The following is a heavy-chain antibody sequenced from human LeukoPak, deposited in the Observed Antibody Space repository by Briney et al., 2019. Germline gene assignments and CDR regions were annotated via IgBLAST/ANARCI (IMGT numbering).Heavy chain of an antibody. CDR3: AKSQSGWYSFDY. Sequence: PGGSLRLSWAASGXTLSNYVMNWVRQAPGKGLESVSALSGSGGSTKYADSVKGRFTISGDNSKNTLYLQMNSLRAEDTAVYYCAKSQSGWYSFDYWGQGTLVTVSS. CDR1: GXTLSNYV. J-gene: IGHJ4*02. V-gene: IGHV3-23*01. D-gene: IGHD6-19*01. CDR2: LSGSGGST.